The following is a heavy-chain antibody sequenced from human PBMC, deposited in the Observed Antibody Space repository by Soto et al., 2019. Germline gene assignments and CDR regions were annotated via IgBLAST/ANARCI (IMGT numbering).Heavy chain of an antibody. CDR1: VYSFTNYW. Sequence: PGESMNISWTGSVYSFTNYWIGWVRQMPGKGLELMRIIYPGDSNTRYSPSVQGQVTISADKSISTAYLQWSSLKASDTAMYFCARQGYCSNTACYTVDYWGQGTLVTVSS. CDR2: IYPGDSNT. D-gene: IGHD2-2*02. V-gene: IGHV5-51*01. J-gene: IGHJ4*02. CDR3: ARQGYCSNTACYTVDY.